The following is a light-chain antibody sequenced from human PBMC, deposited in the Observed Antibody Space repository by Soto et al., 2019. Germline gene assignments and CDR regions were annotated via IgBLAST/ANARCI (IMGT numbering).Light chain of an antibody. V-gene: IGKV3-15*01. CDR1: QSVSAN. CDR3: QQYNIWPPWT. J-gene: IGKJ1*01. Sequence: LVLTLSPAALSDSLGERVTLSCRASQSVSANLAWYQQRPGQAPRLLIYGISNRAPDTPDRFSGSGSGTEFTLTISSLQSEDSAVYYCQQYNIWPPWTFGQGTKVDIK. CDR2: GIS.